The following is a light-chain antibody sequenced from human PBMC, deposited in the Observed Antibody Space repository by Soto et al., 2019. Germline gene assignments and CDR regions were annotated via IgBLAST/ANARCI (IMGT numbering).Light chain of an antibody. Sequence: SALTQPASVSVSPGQSITISCTGTSSDVGGYDYVSWYQLHPGKAPKLMVFEVSNRPSGVSYRFSGSKSGNTASLTISGLQAEDEADYFCSSYSISTAYLFGTGTKATVL. J-gene: IGLJ1*01. V-gene: IGLV2-14*01. CDR3: SSYSISTAYL. CDR1: SSDVGGYDY. CDR2: EVS.